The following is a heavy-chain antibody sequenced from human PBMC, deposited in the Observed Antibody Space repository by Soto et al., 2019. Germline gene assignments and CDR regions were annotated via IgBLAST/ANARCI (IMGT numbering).Heavy chain of an antibody. D-gene: IGHD6-13*01. Sequence: PGVSLRRSCGVCGFTFRGSPMGWVRGASGKGLEWVSVLNGGDASKHSAESLRGRFTTIRDNPYNPLLLQMNTLRAADTAIYYCTKASHWGISWPTLDHWGQGTXVTVSS. CDR3: TKASHWGISWPTLDH. CDR1: GFTFRGSP. CDR2: LNGGDASK. V-gene: IGHV3-23*01. J-gene: IGHJ4*02.